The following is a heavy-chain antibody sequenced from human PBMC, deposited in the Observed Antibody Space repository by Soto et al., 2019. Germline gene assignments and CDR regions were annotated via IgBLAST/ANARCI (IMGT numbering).Heavy chain of an antibody. CDR1: GFTFRSHG. V-gene: IGHV3-33*01. Sequence: QVQLVESGGGVVQPGRSLRLSCEASGFTFRSHGMHWVRQAPGKGLEWLAVIWYDGSEKYYADSVKGRFTISRDNSKNTLYLQMNSLTVEDTAVDYGARWSDNKVVDPWGQGTVVTVS. D-gene: IGHD1-1*01. J-gene: IGHJ5*02. CDR3: ARWSDNKVVDP. CDR2: IWYDGSEK.